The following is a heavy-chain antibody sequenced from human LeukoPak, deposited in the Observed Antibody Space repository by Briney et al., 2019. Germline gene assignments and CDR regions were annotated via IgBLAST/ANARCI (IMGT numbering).Heavy chain of an antibody. Sequence: ASVKVSCKVSGFTLTELSMHWVRQAPGKGLEWMGGFDPEDGETIYAQKFQGRVTMTEDTSTDTAYMELSSLRSEDTAVYYCARDPYDSSGYYPQYGMDVWGQGTTVTVSS. CDR3: ARDPYDSSGYYPQYGMDV. J-gene: IGHJ6*02. V-gene: IGHV1-24*01. CDR2: FDPEDGET. D-gene: IGHD3-22*01. CDR1: GFTLTELS.